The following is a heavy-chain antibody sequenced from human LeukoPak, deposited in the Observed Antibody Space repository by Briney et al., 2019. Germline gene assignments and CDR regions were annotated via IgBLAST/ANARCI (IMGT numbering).Heavy chain of an antibody. J-gene: IGHJ3*02. D-gene: IGHD3-22*01. CDR3: ARMIVVSDAFDI. CDR1: GYTFTSYD. CDR2: MNPNSGNT. V-gene: IGHV1-8*03. Sequence: ASVKVSCKASGYTFTSYDTNWVRQATGQGLEWMGWMNPNSGNTGYAQKFQGRVTITRNTSISTAYMEQSSLRSEDTAVYYCARMIVVSDAFDIWGQGTMVTVSS.